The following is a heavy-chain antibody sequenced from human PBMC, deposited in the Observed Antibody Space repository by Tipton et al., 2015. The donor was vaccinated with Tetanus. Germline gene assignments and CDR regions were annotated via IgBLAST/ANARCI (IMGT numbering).Heavy chain of an antibody. D-gene: IGHD4-11*01. V-gene: IGHV4-30-4*01. CDR3: ARLASYSNHLDA. Sequence: LRLSCAVYGASFSDHYWSWIRQPPGKGLEWIGYIYYSGNSDYNPSLKSRVTLSVDTSNNQFSLKLNSVTAADTAVYYCARLASYSNHLDAWGQGALVTVSS. CDR1: GASFSDHY. CDR2: IYYSGNS. J-gene: IGHJ4*02.